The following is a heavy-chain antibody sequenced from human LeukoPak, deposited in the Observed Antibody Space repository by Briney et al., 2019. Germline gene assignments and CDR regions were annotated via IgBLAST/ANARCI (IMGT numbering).Heavy chain of an antibody. CDR1: GFSFDSYS. J-gene: IGHJ1*01. CDR3: ARAIMTTVTTAHFQH. D-gene: IGHD4-17*01. Sequence: PGRSLRLSCADSGFSFDSYSMHWVRQAPGKGPEWVAVVSYDGSNKYYADSVKGRFTISRDNSKNTLYLQMDSLRAEDTAVYYCARAIMTTVTTAHFQHWGQGTLVTVSS. V-gene: IGHV3-30-3*01. CDR2: VSYDGSNK.